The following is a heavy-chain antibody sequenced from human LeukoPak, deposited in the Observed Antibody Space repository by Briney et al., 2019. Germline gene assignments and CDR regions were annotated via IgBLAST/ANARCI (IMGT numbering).Heavy chain of an antibody. CDR2: ISSSSSYI. D-gene: IGHD6-13*01. Sequence: GESLRLSCAASGFTFSSYSMNWVRQAPGKGLEWVSSISSSSSYIYYADSVKGRFTISRDNAKNSLYLQMNSLRAEDTAVYYCARDSGHSSWYSFDYWGQGTLVTVSS. CDR1: GFTFSSYS. CDR3: ARDSGHSSWYSFDY. J-gene: IGHJ4*02. V-gene: IGHV3-21*01.